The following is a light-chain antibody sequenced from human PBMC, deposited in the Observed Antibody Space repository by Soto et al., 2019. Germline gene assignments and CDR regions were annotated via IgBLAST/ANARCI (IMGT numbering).Light chain of an antibody. CDR1: QSVSSNY. J-gene: IGKJ1*01. Sequence: EIVLTQSPGTLSLSPGERATLSCRASQSVSSNYLAWYQRKPVQAPRLLIYGASSRATGIPYRFSGSGSGTDFTLTITRLEPEDFAVYYCQQYGSSPPTFGQGTKVEIK. V-gene: IGKV3-20*01. CDR2: GAS. CDR3: QQYGSSPPT.